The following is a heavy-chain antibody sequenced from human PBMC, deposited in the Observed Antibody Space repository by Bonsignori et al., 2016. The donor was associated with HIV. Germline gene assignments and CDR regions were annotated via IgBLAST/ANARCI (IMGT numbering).Heavy chain of an antibody. V-gene: IGHV3-48*03. Sequence: EVQLVESGGGLVQPGGSLGLSCAASGFTFRNYEMNWVRQAPGKGLEWVSYISSSGTTKSYADSVKGRFTISRDNAKKSLYLRMNSLRADDTAFYFCARSYCTGGSCYSRVFDYWGQGTLVTVSS. CDR2: ISSSGTTK. CDR3: ARSYCTGGSCYSRVFDY. CDR1: GFTFRNYE. J-gene: IGHJ4*02. D-gene: IGHD2-15*01.